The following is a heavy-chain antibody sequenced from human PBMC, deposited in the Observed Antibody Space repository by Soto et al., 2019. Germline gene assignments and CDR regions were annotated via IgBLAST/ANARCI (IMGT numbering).Heavy chain of an antibody. Sequence: GESLKISCKGSGYIFTHYWIGWVRQMPGKGLEWMGMIQPGDSETRYSPSFQGQVTISVDKSISTAYLQWSSLKASDTAIYYCARHGGPRDYGDYTMDVWGQGTTVTVSS. CDR2: IQPGDSET. D-gene: IGHD4-17*01. CDR3: ARHGGPRDYGDYTMDV. V-gene: IGHV5-51*01. J-gene: IGHJ6*02. CDR1: GYIFTHYW.